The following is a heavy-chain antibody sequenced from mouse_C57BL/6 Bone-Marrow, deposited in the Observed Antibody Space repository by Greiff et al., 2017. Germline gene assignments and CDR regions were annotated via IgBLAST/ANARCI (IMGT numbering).Heavy chain of an antibody. D-gene: IGHD1-1*01. V-gene: IGHV1-69*01. CDR2: IDPSDSYT. J-gene: IGHJ2*01. CDR3: ARYYYGSSFDD. Sequence: QVQLQQPGAELVMPGASVKLSCKASGYTFTSYWMHWVKPRPGHGLEWIGEIDPSDSYTNYNQKFKGKSTLTVDKSSSTAYMQLSSLTSEDSAVYYCARYYYGSSFDDWGQGTTLTVSS. CDR1: GYTFTSYW.